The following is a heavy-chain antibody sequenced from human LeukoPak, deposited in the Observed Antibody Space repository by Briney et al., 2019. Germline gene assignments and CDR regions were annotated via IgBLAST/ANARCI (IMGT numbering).Heavy chain of an antibody. J-gene: IGHJ4*02. Sequence: GGSLRLSCAASGFTFSSYAMSWVRQAPGKGLEWVSAISDSGAGTYYADSVKGRFTISRDNSKNTLYVQMNSLRAEDTAIYYCAKGWGNNGYFDYWGQGTLVTVSS. D-gene: IGHD2/OR15-2a*01. CDR3: AKGWGNNGYFDY. CDR2: ISDSGAGT. V-gene: IGHV3-23*01. CDR1: GFTFSSYA.